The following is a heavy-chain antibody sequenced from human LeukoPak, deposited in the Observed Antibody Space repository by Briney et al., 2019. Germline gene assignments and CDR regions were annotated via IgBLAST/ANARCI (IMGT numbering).Heavy chain of an antibody. Sequence: SETLSLTCTVSGGSISSGGYYWSWIRQHPGKGLEWIGYIYYSGSTYYSPSLKSRVTISVDTSKNQFSLKLSSVTAADTAVYYCARAWQLGSFDYWGQGTLVTVSS. J-gene: IGHJ4*02. CDR2: IYYSGST. CDR3: ARAWQLGSFDY. D-gene: IGHD6-6*01. V-gene: IGHV4-31*03. CDR1: GGSISSGGYY.